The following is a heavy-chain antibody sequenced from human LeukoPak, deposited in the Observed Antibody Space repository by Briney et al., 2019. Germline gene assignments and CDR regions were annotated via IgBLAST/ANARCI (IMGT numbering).Heavy chain of an antibody. Sequence: ASVKVSCKASGYTFTSYGISWVRQAPGQGLEWMGWISAYNGNTNYAQKLQGRVTMTRDTSTSTVYMELSSLRSEDTAVYYCARDPLWFPVRNFDYWGQGTLVTVSS. V-gene: IGHV1-18*01. CDR2: ISAYNGNT. CDR3: ARDPLWFPVRNFDY. D-gene: IGHD2-21*01. J-gene: IGHJ4*02. CDR1: GYTFTSYG.